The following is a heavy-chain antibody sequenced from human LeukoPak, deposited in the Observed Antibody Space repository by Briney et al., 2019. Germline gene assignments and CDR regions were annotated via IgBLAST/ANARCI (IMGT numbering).Heavy chain of an antibody. CDR1: GYTLTELS. CDR3: ATTPYYYDSSGYVDY. J-gene: IGHJ4*02. V-gene: IGHV1-24*01. Sequence: ASVKVSCKVSGYTLTELSMHWVRQAPGKGLEWMGGFDPEDGETIYAQKFQGRVTMTEDTSTDTAYMELSSLRSEDTAVYCCATTPYYYDSSGYVDYWGQGTLVTVSS. D-gene: IGHD3-22*01. CDR2: FDPEDGET.